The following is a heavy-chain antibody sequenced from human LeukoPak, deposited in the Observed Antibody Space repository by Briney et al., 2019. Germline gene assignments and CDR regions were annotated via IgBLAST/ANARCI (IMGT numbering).Heavy chain of an antibody. D-gene: IGHD6-19*01. CDR2: IYYSGST. Sequence: SETLSLTCTVSGGSISSYYWSWIRQPPGKGLEWIGYIYYSGSTNYNPSLKSRVTISADTSKNQFSLKLSSVTAADTAVYYCARGVNSGWSWGKNYYYYGMDVWGQGTTVTVSS. CDR3: ARGVNSGWSWGKNYYYYGMDV. J-gene: IGHJ6*02. V-gene: IGHV4-59*01. CDR1: GGSISSYY.